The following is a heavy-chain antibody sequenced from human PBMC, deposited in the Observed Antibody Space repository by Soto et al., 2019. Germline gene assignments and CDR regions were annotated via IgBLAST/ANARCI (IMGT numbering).Heavy chain of an antibody. Sequence: CLRRSCSRSGCNFSDCAMSWVRQAPGKGLEWVGIIRTNADGGTIEYAASVKGRFTITRDENRSIAYLQMNSLNIEDTAVYYCSRGLVSSSWGQGT. CDR2: IRTNADGGTI. CDR3: SRGLVSSS. CDR1: GCNFSDCA. V-gene: IGHV3-49*04. D-gene: IGHD2-15*01. J-gene: IGHJ5*02.